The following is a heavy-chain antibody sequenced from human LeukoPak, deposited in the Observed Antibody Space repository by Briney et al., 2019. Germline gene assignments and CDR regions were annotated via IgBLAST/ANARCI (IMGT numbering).Heavy chain of an antibody. CDR3: ATYAGTSSKYFQH. Sequence: GESLKISCQASGYTFTNSWIAWVRQMPGKGLEWMGIINPGDSDTRYSPSFQGQVTISADKSISTAYLQWSSLKASDTAMYYCATYAGTSSKYFQHWGQGTLVTVSS. CDR2: INPGDSDT. J-gene: IGHJ1*01. V-gene: IGHV5-51*01. CDR1: GYTFTNSW. D-gene: IGHD3-10*01.